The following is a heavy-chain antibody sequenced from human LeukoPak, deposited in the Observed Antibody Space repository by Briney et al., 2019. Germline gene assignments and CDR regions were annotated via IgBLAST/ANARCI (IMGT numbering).Heavy chain of an antibody. CDR1: GYSISSGYY. J-gene: IGHJ4*02. CDR3: ARHGLRYFDWRSGVDY. CDR2: IYYSGST. Sequence: SETLSLTCTVSGYSISSGYYWGWIRQPPGKGLEWIGSIYYSGSTYYNPSLKSRVTISVDTSKNQFSLKLSSVTAADTAVYYCARHGLRYFDWRSGVDYWGQGTLVTVSS. D-gene: IGHD3-9*01. V-gene: IGHV4-38-2*02.